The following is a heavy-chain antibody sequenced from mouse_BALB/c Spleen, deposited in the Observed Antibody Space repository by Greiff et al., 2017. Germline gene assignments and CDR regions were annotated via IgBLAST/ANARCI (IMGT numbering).Heavy chain of an antibody. J-gene: IGHJ3*01. D-gene: IGHD2-3*01. CDR2: ISSGSSTI. Sequence: EVKLEESGGGLVQPGGSRKLSCAASGFTFSSFGMHWVRQAPEKGLEWVAYISSGSSTIYYADTVKGRFTISRDNPKNTLFLQMTSLRSEDTAMYYCARDGWGFAYWGQGTLVTVSA. CDR1: GFTFSSFG. CDR3: ARDGWGFAY. V-gene: IGHV5-17*02.